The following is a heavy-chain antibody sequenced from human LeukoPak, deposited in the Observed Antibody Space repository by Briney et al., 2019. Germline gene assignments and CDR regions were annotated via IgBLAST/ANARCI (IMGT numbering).Heavy chain of an antibody. Sequence: GGSLTLSCAAYAFTFSSYAMSWVRQAPGKGLEWVSAISGSGGSTYYADSVTGRSTTSRDNSKNTLYLQMTSLRAEDTAVYYCTKSGYSSSWWTNSDYWGQGTLVTVSS. CDR2: ISGSGGST. CDR3: TKSGYSSSWWTNSDY. V-gene: IGHV3-23*01. J-gene: IGHJ4*02. D-gene: IGHD6-13*01. CDR1: AFTFSSYA.